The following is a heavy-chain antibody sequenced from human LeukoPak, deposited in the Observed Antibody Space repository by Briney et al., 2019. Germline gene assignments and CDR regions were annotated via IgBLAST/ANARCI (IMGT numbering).Heavy chain of an antibody. V-gene: IGHV4-4*07. D-gene: IGHD2-21*01. Sequence: SETLSLTCTVSGASISSSYCTWIRQSAGEGLEWIGRMSSGGSTTYNPSFKGRVTMSLDTSKRQFSLNLSSVTAADTAVYYCAYIAGLRFDYWGRGVLVTVSS. CDR1: GASISSSY. CDR2: MSSGGST. J-gene: IGHJ4*02. CDR3: AYIAGLRFDY.